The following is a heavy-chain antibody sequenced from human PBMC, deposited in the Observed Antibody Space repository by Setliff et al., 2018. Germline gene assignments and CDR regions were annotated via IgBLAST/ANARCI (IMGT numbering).Heavy chain of an antibody. V-gene: IGHV4-59*08. Sequence: SETLSLTCSVSGGSISTYHWSWIRQPPEKGLEWIAYIHYSGSTNQNPSLKSRVTISVDMSKNQFSLKLSSVIAADTAVYYCARGVSSVSWTPRYWGRGILVTVSS. CDR3: ARGVSSVSWTPRY. CDR2: IHYSGST. CDR1: GGSISTYH. D-gene: IGHD6-19*01. J-gene: IGHJ4*02.